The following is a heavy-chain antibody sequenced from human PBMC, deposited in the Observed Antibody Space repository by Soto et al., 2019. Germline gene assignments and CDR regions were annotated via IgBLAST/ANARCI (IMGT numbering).Heavy chain of an antibody. D-gene: IGHD3-10*01. Sequence: SETLSLTCAVYGGSFSGHYWSWIRQPPGKGLEWIGEINHSGSTNYNPSLKSRVTISVDTSKNQFSLKLSSVTAADTAVYYCARQGVGLWFGELLYFDYWGQGTLVTVSS. CDR2: INHSGST. CDR1: GGSFSGHY. V-gene: IGHV4-34*01. CDR3: ARQGVGLWFGELLYFDY. J-gene: IGHJ4*02.